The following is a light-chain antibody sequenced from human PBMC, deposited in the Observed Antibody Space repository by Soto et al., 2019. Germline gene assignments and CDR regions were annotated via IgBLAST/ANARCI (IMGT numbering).Light chain of an antibody. CDR3: QQSYSTPLT. V-gene: IGKV1-39*01. CDR2: AAS. CDR1: QSISSY. J-gene: IGKJ4*01. Sequence: DIHMTQSPSSLSASVGDRVTITCRASQSISSYLNWYQQKPGKAPKLLIYAASSLQSGVPSRFSGSGSGTDLTLTISSLQPEDCETYDCQQSYSTPLTFGGGTKVDIK.